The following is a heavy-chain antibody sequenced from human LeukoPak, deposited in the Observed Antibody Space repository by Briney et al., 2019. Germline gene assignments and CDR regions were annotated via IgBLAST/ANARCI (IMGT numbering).Heavy chain of an antibody. CDR1: GGTFSSYA. J-gene: IGHJ4*02. Sequence: GASVKVSCKASGGTFSSYAISWVRQAPGQGLEWMGGIIPIFGTANYAQKFQGRVTITADESTSTAYMELSSLRSEDTAVYYCARDIAPQGVPSAQQGWGQGTLVTVSS. V-gene: IGHV1-69*13. CDR2: IIPIFGTA. D-gene: IGHD2-15*01. CDR3: ARDIAPQGVPSAQQG.